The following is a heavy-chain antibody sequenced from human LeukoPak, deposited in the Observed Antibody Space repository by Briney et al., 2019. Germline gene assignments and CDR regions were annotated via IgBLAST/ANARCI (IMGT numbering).Heavy chain of an antibody. CDR1: GYTFTDYY. V-gene: IGHV1-2*02. J-gene: IGHJ3*02. CDR2: INPNSGGT. Sequence: ASVKVSCKASGYTFTDYYMHWVRQAPGQGLEWMGWINPNSGGTNYAQKFQGRVTMTRDTSISTAYMELSRLLSDDTAVYYCARDASSTSCCDGFDIWGQGTMVTVSP. CDR3: ARDASSTSCCDGFDI. D-gene: IGHD2-2*01.